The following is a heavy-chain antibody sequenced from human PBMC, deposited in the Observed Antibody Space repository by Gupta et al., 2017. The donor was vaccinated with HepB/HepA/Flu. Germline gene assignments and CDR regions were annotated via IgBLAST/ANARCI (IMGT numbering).Heavy chain of an antibody. Sequence: QVHLQESGPGLEKPSETLSLTCPVSRASMTDSSFWTWIRQPQGKALEWIGNVQYSGSANYLPSRSGRMNLSVDISKNQFYLKMTAVTAVETAIDDCARELPFLGRSNYNMAAGGNGTTVTVS. D-gene: IGHD3-3*02. V-gene: IGHV4-61*01. CDR1: RASMTDSSF. CDR2: VQYSGSA. CDR3: ARELPFLGRSNYNMAA. J-gene: IGHJ6*03.